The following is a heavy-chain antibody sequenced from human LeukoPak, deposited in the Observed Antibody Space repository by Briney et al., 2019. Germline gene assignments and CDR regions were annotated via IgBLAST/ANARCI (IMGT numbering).Heavy chain of an antibody. CDR3: ARDRDDSSGYYPSQSDYYYMDV. Sequence: GGSLRLSCAASGFTFNKYWMSWVRQAPGKGLEWVATIKTDGSQKYYVDSVKGRFSISRDNANNSVYLQMNSLRAEDTAVYYCARDRDDSSGYYPSQSDYYYMDVWGKGTTVTISS. CDR2: IKTDGSQK. V-gene: IGHV3-7*03. J-gene: IGHJ6*03. D-gene: IGHD3-22*01. CDR1: GFTFNKYW.